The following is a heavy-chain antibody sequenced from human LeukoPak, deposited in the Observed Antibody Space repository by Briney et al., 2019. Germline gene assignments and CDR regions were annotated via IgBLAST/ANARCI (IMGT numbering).Heavy chain of an antibody. CDR1: GYSVTEVA. Sequence: ASVKVSFKVAGYSVTEVAIHWVRQTHGEGLEWMGGFHPKDADMIYAQKFQGRVTMTQYTSTDTVYMELSSLRSEDTAIYYCATVQYALLPGYLNQMEVWGKGTTVTISS. CDR3: ATVQYALLPGYLNQMEV. V-gene: IGHV1-24*01. J-gene: IGHJ6*04. D-gene: IGHD3-9*01. CDR2: FHPKDADM.